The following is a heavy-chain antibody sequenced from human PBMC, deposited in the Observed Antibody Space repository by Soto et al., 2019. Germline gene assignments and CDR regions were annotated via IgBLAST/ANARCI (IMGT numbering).Heavy chain of an antibody. V-gene: IGHV4-30-4*01. CDR1: GASVNTGDYY. D-gene: IGHD1-7*01. Sequence: VQLQGSGPGLLKPSQTLSLTCTVSGASVNTGDYYWSYIRQPPGKGLEWLGYIFSSGHTYYNPSLKRRATMSLNTSRNQFTLTQTSVTDADTALYYCVGTGTTDDFWGQGTLVTVSS. J-gene: IGHJ4*02. CDR2: IFSSGHT. CDR3: VGTGTTDDF.